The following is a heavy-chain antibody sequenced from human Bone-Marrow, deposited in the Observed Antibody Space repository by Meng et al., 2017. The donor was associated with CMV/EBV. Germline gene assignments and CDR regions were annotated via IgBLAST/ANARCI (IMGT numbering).Heavy chain of an antibody. Sequence: GGSLRLSCATSGFTFSKYWMHWVRQAPGKGLVWVSRISSDGSSTSYADSVKGRFSISRDNRKKTMFLQMNSLRADDTAVYYCARESPYCSSTSCSNFDYWGQGTLVTVSS. V-gene: IGHV3-74*01. J-gene: IGHJ4*02. CDR2: ISSDGSST. D-gene: IGHD2-2*01. CDR3: ARESPYCSSTSCSNFDY. CDR1: GFTFSKYW.